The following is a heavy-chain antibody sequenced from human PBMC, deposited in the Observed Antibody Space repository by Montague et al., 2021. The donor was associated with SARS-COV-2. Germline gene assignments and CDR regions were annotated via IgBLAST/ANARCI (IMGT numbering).Heavy chain of an antibody. D-gene: IGHD3-10*01. J-gene: IGHJ6*02. CDR2: INHSGST. Sequence: SETLSLTCAVYGGSFSGYYWSWIRQPPGKGLEWIGEINHSGSTNYNPSPKSRVTISVDTSKNQFSLKLSSVTPEDTAVYCARDIGSAGIYYYYGMDVWGQGTTVTVSS. CDR1: GGSFSGYY. CDR3: ARDIGSAGIYYYYGMDV. V-gene: IGHV4-34*01.